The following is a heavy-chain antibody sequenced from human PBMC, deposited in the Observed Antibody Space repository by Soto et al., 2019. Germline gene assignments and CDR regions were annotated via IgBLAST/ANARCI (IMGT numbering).Heavy chain of an antibody. CDR1: GVSIISGGYY. CDR3: ARSVFP. V-gene: IGHV4-31*03. Sequence: SETLSLTCTVSGVSIISGGYYWNWIRQHPGKGLEWIGYIYYSGSTYYNPSLKSRVSISVDTSKNHFSLKLTSVTAADTAVYYRARSVFPRGRGTLVTLSS. CDR2: IYYSGST. J-gene: IGHJ5*02.